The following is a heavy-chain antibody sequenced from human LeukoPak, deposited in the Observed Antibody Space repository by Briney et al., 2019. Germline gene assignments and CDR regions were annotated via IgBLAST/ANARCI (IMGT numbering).Heavy chain of an antibody. Sequence: PSETLSLTCTVSGGSISSSSYYWGWIRQPPGKGLEWIGSIYYSGSTYYNPSLKSRVTISVDTSKDQFSLKLSSVTAADTAVYYCARQSGDSSSWEDGIFDYWGQGTLVTVS. CDR2: IYYSGST. CDR1: GGSISSSSYY. V-gene: IGHV4-39*01. CDR3: ARQSGDSSSWEDGIFDY. J-gene: IGHJ4*02. D-gene: IGHD6-13*01.